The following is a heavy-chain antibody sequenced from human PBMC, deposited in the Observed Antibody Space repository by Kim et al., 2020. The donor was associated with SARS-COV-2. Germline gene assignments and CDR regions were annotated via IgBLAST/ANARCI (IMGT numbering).Heavy chain of an antibody. V-gene: IGHV3-23*01. Sequence: SGSGGNTYYADSVKGRFTISRDNSKNTLYLQMNSLRAEDTAVYYCASEGVWGKGTTVTVSS. CDR3: ASEGV. J-gene: IGHJ6*04. CDR2: SGSGGNT.